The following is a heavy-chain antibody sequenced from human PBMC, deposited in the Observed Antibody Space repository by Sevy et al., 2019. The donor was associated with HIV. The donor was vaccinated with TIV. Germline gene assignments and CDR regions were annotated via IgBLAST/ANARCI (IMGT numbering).Heavy chain of an antibody. D-gene: IGHD1-26*01. CDR2: IRSKANSYAT. Sequence: GGSLRLSCAASGFTFSGSAMHWVRQVSGKGLEWVGRIRSKANSYATAYAASVKGRFTISRDDSKNTAYLQMNSLKTEDTAVYYCTRLGSGSSRDYWGQGTLVTVSS. V-gene: IGHV3-73*01. CDR3: TRLGSGSSRDY. J-gene: IGHJ4*02. CDR1: GFTFSGSA.